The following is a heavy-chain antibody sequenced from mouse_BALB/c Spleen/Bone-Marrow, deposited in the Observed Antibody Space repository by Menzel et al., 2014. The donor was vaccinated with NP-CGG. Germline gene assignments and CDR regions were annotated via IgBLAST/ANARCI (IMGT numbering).Heavy chain of an antibody. V-gene: IGHV14-3*02. CDR2: IDPANGNT. CDR3: ANYYYGSSLFAY. J-gene: IGHJ3*01. CDR1: GFNIKDTY. D-gene: IGHD1-1*01. Sequence: VHVKQSGAELVKPGASVKLSCTASGFNIKDTYMHWVKQRPEQGLEWIGRIDPANGNTKYDPKFQGKATITADTSSNIAYLQLSSLTSEDTAVYYCANYYYGSSLFAYWGQGTLVTVSA.